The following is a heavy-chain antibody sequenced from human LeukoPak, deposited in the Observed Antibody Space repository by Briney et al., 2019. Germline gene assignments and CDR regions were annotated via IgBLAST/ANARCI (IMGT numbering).Heavy chain of an antibody. Sequence: PGGSLKLSCAASGFNFSIHWMSWVRQAPGKGLEWVATIKRDGSQKYHVDSVKGRFAISRDNAENSLYLQMNSLRAEDTAVYYCARERTGSYYFDYWGQGTLVTVSS. V-gene: IGHV3-7*01. CDR1: GFNFSIHW. CDR2: IKRDGSQK. J-gene: IGHJ4*02. CDR3: ARERTGSYYFDY. D-gene: IGHD3-10*01.